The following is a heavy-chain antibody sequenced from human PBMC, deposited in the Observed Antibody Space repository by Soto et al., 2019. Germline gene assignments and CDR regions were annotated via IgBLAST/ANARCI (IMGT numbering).Heavy chain of an antibody. Sequence: PSETLSLTCTVSGGSISSYYWSWIRQPPGKGLEWIGYIYYSGSTNYNPSLKSRVTISVDTSKNQFSLKLSSVTAADTAVYYCATYTPYGDYVSWGQGTLVTVS. D-gene: IGHD4-17*01. J-gene: IGHJ5*02. V-gene: IGHV4-59*01. CDR1: GGSISSYY. CDR2: IYYSGST. CDR3: ATYTPYGDYVS.